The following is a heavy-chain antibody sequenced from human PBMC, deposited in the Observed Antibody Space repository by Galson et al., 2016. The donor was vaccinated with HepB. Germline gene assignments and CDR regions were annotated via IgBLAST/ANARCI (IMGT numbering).Heavy chain of an antibody. CDR1: GFIFSRYG. Sequence: SLRLSCAASGFIFSRYGVAWVRQAPGKGLEWVSIISADGGSTHYADSLKGRFTISRDNSKNTLYLQMNSLRAEDSAVYYCARVIGGTLDALDTWGQGTMVTVSS. D-gene: IGHD2-21*01. CDR3: ARVIGGTLDALDT. CDR2: ISADGGST. V-gene: IGHV3-23*01. J-gene: IGHJ3*02.